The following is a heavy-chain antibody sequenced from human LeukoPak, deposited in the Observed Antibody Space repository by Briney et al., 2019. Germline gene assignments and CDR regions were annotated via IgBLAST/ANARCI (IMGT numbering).Heavy chain of an antibody. D-gene: IGHD3-22*01. V-gene: IGHV4-59*01. Sequence: PSETLSLTCTVSGGSISTYYWSWIRQHPGKGLEWIAYIYNSGSTNSNPSLKSRVTISVDTSKNQFSLRLSSVTAADTAVYYCARIYYDSGAYYRRAFDIWGQGTMVSVSS. CDR2: IYNSGST. CDR3: ARIYYDSGAYYRRAFDI. CDR1: GGSISTYY. J-gene: IGHJ3*02.